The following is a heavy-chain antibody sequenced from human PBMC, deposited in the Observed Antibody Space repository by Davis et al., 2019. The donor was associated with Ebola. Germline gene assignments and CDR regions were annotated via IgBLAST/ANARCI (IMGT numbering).Heavy chain of an antibody. J-gene: IGHJ4*02. V-gene: IGHV3-48*01. CDR3: AREGKYRDESRTFDY. CDR1: GFTFSSYT. CDR2: ISSSSLTT. D-gene: IGHD2-2*01. Sequence: GESLKISCVASGFTFSSYTMNWVRQAPGKGLEWLSYISSSSLTTYSADSVKGRFTISRDNSKNTLYLQMNSLRAEDTAAYYCAREGKYRDESRTFDYWGQGTLVTVSS.